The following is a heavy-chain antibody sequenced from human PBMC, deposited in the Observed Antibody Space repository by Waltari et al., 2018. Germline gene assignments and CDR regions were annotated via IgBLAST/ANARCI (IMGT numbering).Heavy chain of an antibody. CDR2: ISWNSGSV. Sequence: EVQLVESGGGLVQPGRSLRLSCAASGFTFDDYAMHWVRQAPGKGLEWVSGISWNSGSVGYADSVKGRFTISRDNAKNSLYLQMNSLRAEDMALYYCAKDMGRMVQGVNFDYWGQGTLVTVSS. V-gene: IGHV3-9*03. CDR3: AKDMGRMVQGVNFDY. D-gene: IGHD3-10*01. CDR1: GFTFDDYA. J-gene: IGHJ4*02.